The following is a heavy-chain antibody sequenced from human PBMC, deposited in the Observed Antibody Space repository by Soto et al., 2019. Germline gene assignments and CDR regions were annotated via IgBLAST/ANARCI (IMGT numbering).Heavy chain of an antibody. D-gene: IGHD3-16*02. CDR3: TKASGAYLSFPWFDP. Sequence: GGSLRLSCAASRFTLSNYAMNWVRQIPGQGPEWVASITGRGDGTFYADSVKGRFSISRDNSNGTLYLQMNSLRGEDTAVYYCTKASGAYLSFPWFDPWGLGTLVTVSS. CDR2: ITGRGDGT. V-gene: IGHV3-23*01. CDR1: RFTLSNYA. J-gene: IGHJ5*02.